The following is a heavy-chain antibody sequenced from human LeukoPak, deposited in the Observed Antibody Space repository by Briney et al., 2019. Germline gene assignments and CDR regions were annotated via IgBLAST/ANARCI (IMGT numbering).Heavy chain of an antibody. CDR3: AKDLPKEDYGDSEGTFDI. J-gene: IGHJ3*02. CDR2: IWYDGSNK. D-gene: IGHD4-17*01. CDR1: GFIFSNYG. V-gene: IGHV3-33*06. Sequence: PGGSLRLSCAASGFIFSNYGMYWVRQAPGKGLEWVAVIWYDGSNKHYADSVKGRFTISRDNSKNTLYLQMNSLRAEDTAVYYCAKDLPKEDYGDSEGTFDIWGQGTMVTVSS.